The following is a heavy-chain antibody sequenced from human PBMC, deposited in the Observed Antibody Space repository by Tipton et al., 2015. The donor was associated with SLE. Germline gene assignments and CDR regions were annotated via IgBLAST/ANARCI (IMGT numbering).Heavy chain of an antibody. J-gene: IGHJ2*01. CDR2: IYHSGST. CDR1: NYSISSDYY. V-gene: IGHV4-38-2*02. Sequence: GLVKPSETLSLTCNVSNYSISSDYYWGWIRQPPGKGLEWIGSIYHSGSTYYNASLKSRVTKSVDTSKNQFSLKVTSVTAADTAVYYCARGPIAAAGRGLIGYFDLWGRGTLVTVSS. CDR3: ARGPIAAAGRGLIGYFDL. D-gene: IGHD6-13*01.